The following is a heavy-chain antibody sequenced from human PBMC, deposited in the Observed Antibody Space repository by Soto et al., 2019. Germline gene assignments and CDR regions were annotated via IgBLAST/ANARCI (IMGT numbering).Heavy chain of an antibody. CDR2: ISGSGGST. D-gene: IGHD1-20*01. CDR1: GFTFSSYA. Sequence: GGSLRLSCAASGFTFSSYAMSWVRQAPGKGLEWVSAISGSGGSTYYADSVKGRFTISRDNSKNTLYLQMNSLRAEDTAVYYCAKDRRITDNYYYYYYMDVWGKGTTVTVSS. J-gene: IGHJ6*03. V-gene: IGHV3-23*01. CDR3: AKDRRITDNYYYYYYMDV.